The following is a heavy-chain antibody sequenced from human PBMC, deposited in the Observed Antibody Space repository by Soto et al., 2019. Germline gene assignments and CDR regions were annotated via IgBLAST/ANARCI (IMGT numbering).Heavy chain of an antibody. CDR2: INHSGST. Sequence: SETLSLTCAVYGGSFSGYYWSWIRQPPGKGLEWIGEINHSGSTNYNPSLKSRLTITKDTSKNQVVLTMTNMDPVDTATYYCAHQGSIFWRLRFDYWGQGTLVTVSS. CDR3: AHQGSIFWRLRFDY. V-gene: IGHV4-34*01. D-gene: IGHD3-9*01. J-gene: IGHJ4*02. CDR1: GGSFSGYY.